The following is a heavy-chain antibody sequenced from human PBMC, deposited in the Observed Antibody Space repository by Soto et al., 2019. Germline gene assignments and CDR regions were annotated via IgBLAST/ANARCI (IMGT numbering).Heavy chain of an antibody. V-gene: IGHV1-69*13. Sequence: SVKVYCKASGYTFTSYGISRVRQAPKKGLEWMGGIIPIFGTANYAQKFQGRVTITADESTSTAYMELSSLRSEDTAVYYCARLLFFDFWSGPAYGSGTPGMDVWGQGTTVTVSS. J-gene: IGHJ6*02. D-gene: IGHD3-3*01. CDR1: GYTFTSYG. CDR2: IIPIFGTA. CDR3: ARLLFFDFWSGPAYGSGTPGMDV.